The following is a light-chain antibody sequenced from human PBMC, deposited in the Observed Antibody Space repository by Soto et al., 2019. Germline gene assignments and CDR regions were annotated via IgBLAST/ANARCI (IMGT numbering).Light chain of an antibody. CDR2: AAP. CDR3: QQSYSPPPWT. J-gene: IGKJ1*01. V-gene: IGKV1-39*01. Sequence: DIQMTQSPSSLSASVGDRVTITCRASQSISTYVNWYQHKPGKAPKVLIYAAPSLQSGVPSRFSGSGSGTDFTLTISSLQPEDFATYYCQQSYSPPPWTFGQGTKVEI. CDR1: QSISTY.